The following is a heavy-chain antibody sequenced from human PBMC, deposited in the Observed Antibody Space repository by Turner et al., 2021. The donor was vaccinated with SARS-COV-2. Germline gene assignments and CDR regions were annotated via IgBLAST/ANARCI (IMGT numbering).Heavy chain of an antibody. CDR1: GGPISSSSYY. D-gene: IGHD6-13*01. CDR2: IYYIGST. Sequence: QLQLQESGPGLEKPSETLSLTCTVPGGPISSSSYYWGWIRQPPGKGLEVIGSIYYIGSTYYNPSLKSRVTISVDTSKNQFSLKLSSVTAADTAVDYCATSTVAGTELNYYGMDVWGQGTTVTVSS. J-gene: IGHJ6*02. V-gene: IGHV4-39*01. CDR3: ATSTVAGTELNYYGMDV.